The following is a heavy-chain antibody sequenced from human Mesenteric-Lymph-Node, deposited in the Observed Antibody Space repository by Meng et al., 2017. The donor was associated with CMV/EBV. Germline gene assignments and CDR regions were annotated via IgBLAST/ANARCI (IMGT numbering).Heavy chain of an antibody. CDR2: TSNDGSTT. V-gene: IGHV3-74*01. D-gene: IGHD6-13*01. J-gene: IGHJ4*02. Sequence: GGPLRLSCAASGFTFRSYWVHWVRQAPGKGLVWLSRTSNDGSTTNYADSVKGRFTISRDNSKNTLYLQMNSLRAEDTAVYYCAKDWQQPKPGYWGQGTLVTVSS. CDR3: AKDWQQPKPGY. CDR1: GFTFRSYW.